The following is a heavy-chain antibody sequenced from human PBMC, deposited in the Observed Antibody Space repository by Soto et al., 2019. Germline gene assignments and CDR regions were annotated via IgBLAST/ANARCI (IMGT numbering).Heavy chain of an antibody. V-gene: IGHV3-74*01. CDR1: GFTFSTYW. J-gene: IGHJ5*02. D-gene: IGHD1-26*01. CDR3: ATVATGSYHLFDP. Sequence: EVQLVESGGGLVQPGGSLRLSCAASGFTFSTYWMHWVRQAPGKGLVWVSRINSDGSRTNYADSVKGRFTISRDNAKKTLYLQRNSLRSEDTAVYYCATVATGSYHLFDPCGHGPLVTVS. CDR2: INSDGSRT.